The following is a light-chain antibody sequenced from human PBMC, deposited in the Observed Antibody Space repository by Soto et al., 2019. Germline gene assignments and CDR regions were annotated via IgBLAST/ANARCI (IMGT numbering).Light chain of an antibody. CDR3: QQYHNWPPWT. J-gene: IGKJ1*01. CDR1: QSVGKN. V-gene: IGKV3-15*01. Sequence: EVVMTQSPAALSVSPGERVTLSCRASQSVGKNLAWYQLRPGQGPRLLIYAASDRATDIPVRFSGSGSGTDFTLTISGLQSEDSAVYYFQQYHNWPPWTFGRGNKVEI. CDR2: AAS.